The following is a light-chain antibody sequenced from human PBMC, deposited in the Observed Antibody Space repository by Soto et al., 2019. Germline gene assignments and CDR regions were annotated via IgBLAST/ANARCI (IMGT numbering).Light chain of an antibody. CDR2: DTS. Sequence: EIVMTQSPATLSVSPGERATLSCRASQSVSIKLAWYQQKPGQAPRLLIYDTSTRATGIPARFSGSGSGTEFTLPISSLQSEDFAVYYCQQYNNWPPITFGQATRLEIK. J-gene: IGKJ5*01. CDR1: QSVSIK. CDR3: QQYNNWPPIT. V-gene: IGKV3-15*01.